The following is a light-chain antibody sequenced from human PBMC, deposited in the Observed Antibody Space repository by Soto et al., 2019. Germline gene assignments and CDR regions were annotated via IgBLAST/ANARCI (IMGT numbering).Light chain of an antibody. CDR3: QQSYSTPPIT. CDR2: GAS. Sequence: DIQMTQSPSSLSASVGDRVTITCRASQSISSYLNWYQQKPGKAPKLLIYGASNLHSGLPSRFSGSGSGTNFTLTINSLQPEDFATYYCQQSYSTPPITFGQGTRLEIK. V-gene: IGKV1-39*01. CDR1: QSISSY. J-gene: IGKJ5*01.